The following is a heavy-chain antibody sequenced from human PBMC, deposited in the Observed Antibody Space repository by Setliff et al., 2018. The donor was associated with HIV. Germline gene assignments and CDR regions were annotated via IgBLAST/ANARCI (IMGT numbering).Heavy chain of an antibody. V-gene: IGHV3-9*01. CDR3: ARDTGLGGDYADAFDI. CDR2: ISWNSDIK. CDR1: GFTFKDYA. J-gene: IGHJ3*02. D-gene: IGHD4-17*01. Sequence: PGGSLRLSCAVSGFTFKDYAMHWVRQAPGKGLEWVSGISWNSDIKYYVDSVRGRFTISRDNAKNSLYLQMNSLRAEDTAVYYCARDTGLGGDYADAFDIWGQGTMVTVSS.